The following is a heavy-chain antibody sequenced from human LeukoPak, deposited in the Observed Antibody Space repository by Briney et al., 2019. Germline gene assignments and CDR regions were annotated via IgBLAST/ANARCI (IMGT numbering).Heavy chain of an antibody. CDR1: GGTFSSYA. Sequence: ASVKVSCKASGGTFSSYAISWVRQAPGQGLEWMGRIIPILGIANYAQKFQGRVTITADKSTSTAYMELSSLRSEDTAVYYCARDKRIVVVPAAIKDYYYGMDVWGQGTTVTVSS. V-gene: IGHV1-69*04. CDR2: IIPILGIA. CDR3: ARDKRIVVVPAAIKDYYYGMDV. J-gene: IGHJ6*02. D-gene: IGHD2-2*01.